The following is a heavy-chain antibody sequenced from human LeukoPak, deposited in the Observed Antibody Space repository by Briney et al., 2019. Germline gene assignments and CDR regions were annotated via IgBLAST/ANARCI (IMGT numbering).Heavy chain of an antibody. D-gene: IGHD6-6*01. Sequence: ASVKVSCKASGYTFTSYYMHWVRQAPGQGLEWMGITNPSGGSTSYAQKFQGRVTMTTDTSTSTAYMELRSLRSDDTAVYYCAKDYSSSRALRAFDIWGQGTMVTVSS. J-gene: IGHJ3*02. CDR2: TNPSGGST. CDR1: GYTFTSYY. V-gene: IGHV1-46*01. CDR3: AKDYSSSRALRAFDI.